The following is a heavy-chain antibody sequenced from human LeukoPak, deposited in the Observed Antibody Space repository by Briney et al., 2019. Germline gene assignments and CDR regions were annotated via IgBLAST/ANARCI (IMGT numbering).Heavy chain of an antibody. CDR2: INPNSGGT. CDR3: ANEVLGYCTGTSCVTGC. J-gene: IGHJ4*02. V-gene: IGHV1-2*02. CDR1: GYTFTGYY. Sequence: ASVKVSCKASGYTFTGYYMHWVRQAPGQGLEWVGWINPNSGGTNYAQKFQGRVTMTRDTSISTAYMELSRLRSDDTAVYYSANEVLGYCTGTSCVTGCWGQGSLVTVSS. D-gene: IGHD2-2*01.